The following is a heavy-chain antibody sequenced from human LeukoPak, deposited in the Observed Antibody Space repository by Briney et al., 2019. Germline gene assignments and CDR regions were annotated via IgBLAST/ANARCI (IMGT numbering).Heavy chain of an antibody. CDR3: ARGAMVRGRWGSGLDY. J-gene: IGHJ4*02. CDR1: GGSISGSH. Sequence: SSETLSLTCTVSGGSISGSHWSWIRQPPGKGLEWIGYIYHSGSTYYNPSLKSRVTISVDRSKNQFSLKLSSVTAADTAVYYCARGAMVRGRWGSGLDYWGQGTLVTVSS. V-gene: IGHV4-30-2*01. D-gene: IGHD3-10*01. CDR2: IYHSGST.